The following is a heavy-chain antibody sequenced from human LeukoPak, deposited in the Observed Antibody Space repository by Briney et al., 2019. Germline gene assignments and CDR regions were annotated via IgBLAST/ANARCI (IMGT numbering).Heavy chain of an antibody. J-gene: IGHJ3*02. V-gene: IGHV3-30-3*01. CDR3: AREVPSGYVGEAFDI. CDR2: ISYDGTNK. Sequence: GGSLRLSCAASGFTFSSYPMHWVRQSPGKGLEWVSLISYDGTNKYYADSVKGRFTISRDNSKNMFYVQINSLRPEDTAVYFCAREVPSGYVGEAFDIWGQGTLLTVSS. CDR1: GFTFSSYP. D-gene: IGHD5-12*01.